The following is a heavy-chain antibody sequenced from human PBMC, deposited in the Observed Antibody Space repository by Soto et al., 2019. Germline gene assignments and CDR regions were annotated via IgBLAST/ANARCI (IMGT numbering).Heavy chain of an antibody. V-gene: IGHV6-1*01. CDR2: TNYGSKWSY. J-gene: IGHJ3*02. Sequence: SQTLSLTCAISGDSVSESSVSWNWIRQSPSRGLEWLGRTNYGSKWSYAYAESVRSRITISPDTSKNQFSLHLTSMTPEDTAVYYCARVLQYSSSWPRGDAFEIWGQGTMVTVSS. CDR3: ARVLQYSSSWPRGDAFEI. CDR1: GDSVSESSVS. D-gene: IGHD6-13*01.